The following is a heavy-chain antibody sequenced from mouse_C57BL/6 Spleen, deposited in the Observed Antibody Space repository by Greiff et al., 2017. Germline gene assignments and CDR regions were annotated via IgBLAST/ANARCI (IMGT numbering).Heavy chain of an antibody. CDR1: GFSLTSYG. D-gene: IGHD1-1*01. Sequence: VKLMESGPGLVQPSQSLSITCTVSGFSLTSYGVHWVRQSPGKGLEWLGVIWRGGSTDYNAAFMSSLSLTKDNSTSQVFFKMNSLQADDTAIYYCAKTRGSSLYWYFDVWGTGTTVTVSS. CDR3: AKTRGSSLYWYFDV. V-gene: IGHV2-5*01. CDR2: IWRGGST. J-gene: IGHJ1*03.